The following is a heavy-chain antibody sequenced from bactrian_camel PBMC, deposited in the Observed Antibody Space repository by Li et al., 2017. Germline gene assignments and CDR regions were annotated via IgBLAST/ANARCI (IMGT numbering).Heavy chain of an antibody. D-gene: IGHD2*01. CDR2: IFKDGTIT. CDR3: AHATFVSGLPYRY. J-gene: IGHJ4*01. Sequence: HVQLVESGGGLVQPGGSLILSCAASGFTSSIYYMSWVRQAPGKGLEWVASIFKDGTITEYKDSVKGRSAITRDDAKNTVHLQMNALKSEDTARYYCAHATFVSGLPYRYWGQGTQVTVS. CDR1: GFTSSIYY. V-gene: IGHV3-2*01.